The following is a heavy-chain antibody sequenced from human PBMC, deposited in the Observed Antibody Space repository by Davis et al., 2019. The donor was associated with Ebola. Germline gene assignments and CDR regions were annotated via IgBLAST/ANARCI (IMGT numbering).Heavy chain of an antibody. CDR1: GFTFSRDW. D-gene: IGHD2-2*01. CDR3: ARDGVTAALDY. V-gene: IGHV3-7*01. J-gene: IGHJ4*02. Sequence: GESLKISCAASGFTFSRDWMTWARQAPGNGLEWVANIKQEGSEKYYVDSVKGRFTISSDNANNPLYLQMNSLRAEDTAVYYCARDGVTAALDYWGQGTLVTVSS. CDR2: IKQEGSEK.